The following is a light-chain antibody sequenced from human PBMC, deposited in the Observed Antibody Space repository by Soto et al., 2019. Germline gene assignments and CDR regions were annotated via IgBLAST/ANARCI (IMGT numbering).Light chain of an antibody. Sequence: QCVLTQAASASGSPGQSITISCTGTSSDVGGYNYVSWYQQHPGKAPKLMIYDVSNRPSGVSNRFSGSKSGNTASLTISGLQAEDEADYYCSSYTSSSTYVVFGGGTKLTVL. J-gene: IGLJ2*01. CDR1: SSDVGGYNY. CDR2: DVS. CDR3: SSYTSSSTYVV. V-gene: IGLV2-14*01.